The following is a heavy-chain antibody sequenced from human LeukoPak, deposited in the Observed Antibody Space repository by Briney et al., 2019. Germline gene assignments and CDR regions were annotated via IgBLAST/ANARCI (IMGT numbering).Heavy chain of an antibody. CDR2: IYSGGSI. J-gene: IGHJ3*02. CDR3: ARAHIVATIWGAFDI. Sequence: GGSLRLSCAASGFTVSSNYMSWVRQAPGKGLEWVSVIYSGGSIYYADSVKGRFTISRDNAKNSLYLQMNSLRAEDTAVYYCARAHIVATIWGAFDIWGQGTMVTVSS. D-gene: IGHD5-12*01. CDR1: GFTVSSNY. V-gene: IGHV3-53*01.